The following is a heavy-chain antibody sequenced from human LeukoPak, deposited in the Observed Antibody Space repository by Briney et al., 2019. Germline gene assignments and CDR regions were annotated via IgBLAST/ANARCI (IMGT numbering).Heavy chain of an antibody. J-gene: IGHJ6*03. D-gene: IGHD3-10*01. CDR1: GFTFSSCW. CDR3: ARAVYSYGSGRYMDV. V-gene: IGHV3-74*01. CDR2: INSDGSGT. Sequence: GGSLRLSCAASGFTFSSCWMHWVRQAPGKGLVWVSRINSDGSGTNYADSVKGRFTISRDNAKNTLYLQMNSLRAEDTATYYCARAVYSYGSGRYMDVWGKRTTVTVSS.